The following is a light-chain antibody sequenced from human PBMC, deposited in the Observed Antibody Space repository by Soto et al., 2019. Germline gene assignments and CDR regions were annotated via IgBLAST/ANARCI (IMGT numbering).Light chain of an antibody. Sequence: EIVLTQSPGTLSLSPGDRATFSCRTSQTVNTEFLAWYQQRPGLAPRLLIHGTSNRATGIPDRFSGSGSGTDFTLAISALEPEDFAVYYCQRYGSSPLYAFGQGTTLEI. CDR3: QRYGSSPLYA. V-gene: IGKV3-20*01. J-gene: IGKJ2*01. CDR1: QTVNTEF. CDR2: GTS.